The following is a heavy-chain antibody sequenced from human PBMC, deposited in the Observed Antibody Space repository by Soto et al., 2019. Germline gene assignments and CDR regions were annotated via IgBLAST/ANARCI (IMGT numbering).Heavy chain of an antibody. CDR2: VDPADSST. CDR1: GYSFTTYW. D-gene: IGHD1-26*01. CDR3: ARLEKWYYNYYGLDV. Sequence: GESLKISCHGSGYSFTTYWISWGRQMPGKGLEWMGKVDPADSSTNYSPSFQGHITISVDRSINTAHLQFSSLKAADTAVYYCARLEKWYYNYYGLDVWGQGTMVTVSS. V-gene: IGHV5-10-1*01. J-gene: IGHJ6*02.